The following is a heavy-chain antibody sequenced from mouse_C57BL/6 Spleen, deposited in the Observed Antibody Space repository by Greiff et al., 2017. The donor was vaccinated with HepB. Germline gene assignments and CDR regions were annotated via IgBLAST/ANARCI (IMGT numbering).Heavy chain of an antibody. D-gene: IGHD2-5*01. Sequence: EVQRVESGGDLVKPGGSLKLSCAASGFTFSSYGMSWVRQTPDKRLEWVATISSGGSYTYYPDSVKGRSTISRDNAKNTRYLQMSSLKSEDTAMYYCARRGDYSNWDVYAMDYWGQGTSVTVSS. CDR1: GFTFSSYG. CDR2: ISSGGSYT. V-gene: IGHV5-6*01. J-gene: IGHJ4*01. CDR3: ARRGDYSNWDVYAMDY.